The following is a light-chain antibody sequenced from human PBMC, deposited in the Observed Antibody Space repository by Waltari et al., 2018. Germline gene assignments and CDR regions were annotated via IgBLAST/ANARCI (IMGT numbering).Light chain of an antibody. CDR2: GAS. V-gene: IGKV3-15*01. CDR3: QHYNNLPLT. Sequence: EIVMTQSPATLSVSPGEGATLSCRASQSISNKLAWYQQKPGQAPRLLIFGASPRATGGQARFSGSGSGTEFTLSISSLQSEDFAVYFCQHYNNLPLTFGGGTRVEI. J-gene: IGKJ4*01. CDR1: QSISNK.